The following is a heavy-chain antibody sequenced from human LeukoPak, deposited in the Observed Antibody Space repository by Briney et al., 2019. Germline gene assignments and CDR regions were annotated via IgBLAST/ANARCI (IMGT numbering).Heavy chain of an antibody. CDR2: IWYDGGNK. J-gene: IGHJ4*02. CDR3: AKTHYYDSSGVPGDY. D-gene: IGHD3-22*01. Sequence: GGSLRLSCAASGFTFSSYGMHWVRQAPGKGLEWVAVIWYDGGNKYYADSVKGRFTISRDNSKNTLYLQMNSLRAEDTAVYYCAKTHYYDSSGVPGDYWGQGTLVTVSS. CDR1: GFTFSSYG. V-gene: IGHV3-30*02.